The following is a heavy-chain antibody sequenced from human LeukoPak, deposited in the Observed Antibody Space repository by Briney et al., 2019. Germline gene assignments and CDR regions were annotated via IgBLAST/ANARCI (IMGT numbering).Heavy chain of an antibody. V-gene: IGHV3-7*01. Sequence: GGSLRLSCAASGFTFSSHWMSWVRQAPGKGLEWVANINTGGSEKNYVDSVKGRFTISRDNARNSLYLQMNSLRAEDTAIYYCARDHVVDGLVFDYWGQGTLVTVSS. D-gene: IGHD2-15*01. CDR3: ARDHVVDGLVFDY. CDR2: INTGGSEK. J-gene: IGHJ4*02. CDR1: GFTFSSHW.